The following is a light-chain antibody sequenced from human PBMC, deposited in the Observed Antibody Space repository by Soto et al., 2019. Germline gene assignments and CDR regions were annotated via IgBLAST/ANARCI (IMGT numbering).Light chain of an antibody. CDR3: QQCGSSHQT. Sequence: ESVLTQSPGTLSLSPGERATLSCRASQSVSSSYLAWYQQKPGQAPRLLIYGASSRATGIPDRFSGSGSGTDFTLTISRLEPEDFAVYYCQQCGSSHQTFGQGTKVEIK. CDR2: GAS. V-gene: IGKV3-20*01. J-gene: IGKJ1*01. CDR1: QSVSSSY.